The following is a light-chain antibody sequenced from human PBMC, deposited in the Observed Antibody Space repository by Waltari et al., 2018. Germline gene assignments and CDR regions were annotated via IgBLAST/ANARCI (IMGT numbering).Light chain of an antibody. CDR3: QQRSNWPLT. Sequence: EIVLTQSPATLSLSPVERATLSCRASQSVSSYFAWYQQTPGQAPRLLIYDASTRATGIPARFSGSGSGTDFTLTISSLEPEDFAVYYCQQRSNWPLTFGGGTKVEIK. CDR1: QSVSSY. V-gene: IGKV3-11*01. CDR2: DAS. J-gene: IGKJ4*01.